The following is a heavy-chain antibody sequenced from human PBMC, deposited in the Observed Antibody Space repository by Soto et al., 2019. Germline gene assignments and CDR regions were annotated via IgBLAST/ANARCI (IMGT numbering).Heavy chain of an antibody. J-gene: IGHJ6*01. CDR3: VLGYCIGDSCLPDNYDGMDV. Sequence: GGSLRLSCAASGFTFSSYGMHWVRQAPGKGLEWVAVISHDGSNKYYADSVKGRFTISRDNSKNTLYLQMNSLRVEDTAVYYCVLGYCIGDSCLPDNYDGMDVWGQGSKDTVSS. CDR2: ISHDGSNK. V-gene: IGHV3-30*03. CDR1: GFTFSSYG. D-gene: IGHD2-15*01.